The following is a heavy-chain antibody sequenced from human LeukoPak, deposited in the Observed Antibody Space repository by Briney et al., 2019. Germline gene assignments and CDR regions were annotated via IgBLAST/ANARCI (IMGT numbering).Heavy chain of an antibody. CDR3: AREPGDYPMDY. CDR1: GYTLTSYD. CDR2: INPNSGGT. Sequence: ASVKVSCKASGYTLTSYDINWVRQATGQGLEWMGWINPNSGGTNYAQKFQGRVTMTRDTSISTAYMELSRLRSDDTAVYYCAREPGDYPMDYWGQGTLVTVSS. J-gene: IGHJ4*02. D-gene: IGHD4-17*01. V-gene: IGHV1-2*02.